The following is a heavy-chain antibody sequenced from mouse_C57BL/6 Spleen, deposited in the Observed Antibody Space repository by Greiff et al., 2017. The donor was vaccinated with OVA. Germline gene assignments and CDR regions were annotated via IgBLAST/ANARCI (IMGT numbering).Heavy chain of an antibody. V-gene: IGHV1-69*01. J-gene: IGHJ4*01. CDR1: GYTFTSYW. D-gene: IGHD2-3*01. CDR2: IDPSDSYT. Sequence: VQLQQPGAELVMPGASVKLSCKASGYTFTSYWMHWVKQRPGQGLEWIGEIDPSDSYTNYNQKFKGKSTLTVDKSSSTAYMQLSSLTSEDSAVYYCARMGTDGGSYYAMDYWGQGTSVTVSS. CDR3: ARMGTDGGSYYAMDY.